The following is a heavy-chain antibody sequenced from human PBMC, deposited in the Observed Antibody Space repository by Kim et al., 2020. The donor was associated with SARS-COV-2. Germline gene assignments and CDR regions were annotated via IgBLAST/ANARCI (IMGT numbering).Heavy chain of an antibody. Sequence: GGSLRLSCAASGFTFSSYAMHWVRQAPGKGLEWVAVISYDGSNKYYADSVKGRFTISRDNSKNTLYLQMNSLRAEDTAVYYCARAGGGATPPDAFDIWGQGTMVTVSS. V-gene: IGHV3-30*04. CDR3: ARAGGGATPPDAFDI. J-gene: IGHJ3*02. CDR1: GFTFSSYA. CDR2: ISYDGSNK. D-gene: IGHD1-26*01.